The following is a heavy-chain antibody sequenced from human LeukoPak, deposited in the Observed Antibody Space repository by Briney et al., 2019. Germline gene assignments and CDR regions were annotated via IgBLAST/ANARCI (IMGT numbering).Heavy chain of an antibody. J-gene: IGHJ6*02. V-gene: IGHV3-23*01. CDR1: GFTFSSYA. Sequence: PGGSLRLSCAASGFTFSSYAMSWVRQAPGKGLEWVSAISGSGGSTYYADSVKGRFTISRDNSKNTLYLQMNSLRAEDTAVYYCAKAPNRLYCSSTSCYYYYYGMDVWGQGTTVTVSS. CDR3: AKAPNRLYCSSTSCYYYYYGMDV. D-gene: IGHD2-2*01. CDR2: ISGSGGST.